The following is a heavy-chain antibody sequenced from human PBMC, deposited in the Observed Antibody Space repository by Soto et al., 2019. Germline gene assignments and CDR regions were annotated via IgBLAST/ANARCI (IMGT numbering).Heavy chain of an antibody. V-gene: IGHV3-23*01. CDR3: AKEYYDFWSGYYSSAFDI. CDR1: GFTFSSYA. D-gene: IGHD3-3*01. J-gene: IGHJ3*02. Sequence: EVQLLESGGGLVQPGGSLRLSCAASGFTFSSYAMSWVRQAPGKGLEWVSAISGSGGSTYYADSVKGRFTISRDNSKNTLYLQMNSLRAEDTAVYYCAKEYYDFWSGYYSSAFDICGQGTMVTVSS. CDR2: ISGSGGST.